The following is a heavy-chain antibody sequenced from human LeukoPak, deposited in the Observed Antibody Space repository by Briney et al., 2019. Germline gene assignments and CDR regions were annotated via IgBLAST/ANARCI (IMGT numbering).Heavy chain of an antibody. D-gene: IGHD6-13*01. CDR3: ARVAQQLGADDFDY. CDR2: IYHSGST. CDR1: GGSFSGYY. Sequence: SETLSLTCAVYGGSFSGYYWSWIRQPPGKGLEWIGSIYHSGSTYYNPSLKSRVTISVDTSKNQFSLKLSSVTAADTAVYYCARVAQQLGADDFDYWGQGTLVTVSS. V-gene: IGHV4-34*01. J-gene: IGHJ4*02.